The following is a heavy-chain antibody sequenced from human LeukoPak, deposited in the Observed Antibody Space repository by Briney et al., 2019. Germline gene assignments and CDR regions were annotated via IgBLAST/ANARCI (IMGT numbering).Heavy chain of an antibody. J-gene: IGHJ2*01. V-gene: IGHV4-30-4*01. CDR3: ARGLGYFDL. CDR2: IYYSGST. CDR1: GGSISSDEYF. Sequence: SQTLSLTCTVSGGSISSDEYFWSWIRQPPGKGLEWIGYIYYSGSTYYTPSLKSRVTISLHTSKNQFSLKLPSVTAADTAVYFCARGLGYFDLWGRGTLVTVSS.